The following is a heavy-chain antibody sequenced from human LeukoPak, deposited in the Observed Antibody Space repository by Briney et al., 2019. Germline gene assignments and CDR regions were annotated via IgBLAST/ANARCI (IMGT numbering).Heavy chain of an antibody. Sequence: PGGSLRLSCAASGFTFSSYGMHWVRQAPGKGLEWVAVISYDGSNKYYADSVKGRFTVSRDSSKNTLYLQMNSLRAEDTAVYYCAKGGDYGDESLYYYYYYMDVWGKGTTVTVSS. D-gene: IGHD4-17*01. V-gene: IGHV3-30*18. CDR3: AKGGDYGDESLYYYYYYMDV. CDR2: ISYDGSNK. J-gene: IGHJ6*03. CDR1: GFTFSSYG.